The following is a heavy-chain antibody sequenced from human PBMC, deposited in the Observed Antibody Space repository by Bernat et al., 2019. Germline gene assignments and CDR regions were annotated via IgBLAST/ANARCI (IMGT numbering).Heavy chain of an antibody. V-gene: IGHV3-74*01. CDR1: GFTFSSYW. Sequence: EVQLVESGGGLVQPGGSLRLSCAASGFTFSSYWMHWVRQAPGKGLVWVSRINSDGSSTSYADSVKGRFTISRDNSKNTLYLQMNSLRAEDTAVYYCAKAPYSSSFYFDYWGQEPWSPSPQ. D-gene: IGHD6-6*01. CDR2: INSDGSST. CDR3: AKAPYSSSFYFDY. J-gene: IGHJ4*01.